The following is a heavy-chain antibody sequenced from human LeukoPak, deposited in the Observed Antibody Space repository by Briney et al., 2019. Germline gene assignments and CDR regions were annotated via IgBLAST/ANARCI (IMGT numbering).Heavy chain of an antibody. CDR3: AKDPNGDYIGAFDM. V-gene: IGHV3-23*01. Sequence: HPGGSLRLSCAASGITSSSYAMTWVRQAPGKGLEWVSSISGSGDRTMYADSVKGRFTISRDNFKNTLYLQMNSLRAEDTALYHCAKDPNGDYIGAFDMWGQGTMVTVS. J-gene: IGHJ3*02. D-gene: IGHD4-17*01. CDR1: GITSSSYA. CDR2: ISGSGDRT.